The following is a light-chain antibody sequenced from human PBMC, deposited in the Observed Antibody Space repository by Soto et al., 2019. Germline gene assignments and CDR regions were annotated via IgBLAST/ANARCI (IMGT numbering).Light chain of an antibody. CDR1: QSITNSK. V-gene: IGKV1-5*03. CDR2: QAS. CDR3: QQYYSYPRP. J-gene: IGKJ4*02. Sequence: DIRMTQSPSSLSASVGDRVTITCRASQSITNSKLAWYQQKPGKAPKVVIYQASSLQSVLPSWFSGSGSGTDFTLPIRSLQPDDFATYYCQQYYSYPRPFGGGTKVEIK.